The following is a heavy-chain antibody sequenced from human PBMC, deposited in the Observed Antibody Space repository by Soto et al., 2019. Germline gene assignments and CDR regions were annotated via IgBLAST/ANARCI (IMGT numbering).Heavy chain of an antibody. CDR3: ARYRREAVAGYTLDN. CDR2: VYNSGST. CDR1: GGSISSNY. V-gene: IGHV4-59*01. J-gene: IGHJ4*02. D-gene: IGHD6-13*01. Sequence: ETLSLTCTVSGGSISSNYWTWIRQPPGKGLEWIGYVYNSGSTNYNPSLKSRVTISGDTSKSQFSLKVNSMTAADTAVYYCARYRREAVAGYTLDNWGQGILVTVSS.